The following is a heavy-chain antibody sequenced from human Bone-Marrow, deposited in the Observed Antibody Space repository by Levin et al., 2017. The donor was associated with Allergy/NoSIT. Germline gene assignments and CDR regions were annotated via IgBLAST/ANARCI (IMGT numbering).Heavy chain of an antibody. CDR2: IIPIFGTA. CDR3: ARDYQLLSSYYYYYYGMDV. J-gene: IGHJ6*02. D-gene: IGHD2-2*01. CDR1: GGTFSSYA. Sequence: KISCKASGGTFSSYAISWVRQAPGQGLEWMGGIIPIFGTANYAQKFQGRVTITADESTSTAYMELSSLRSEDTAVYYCARDYQLLSSYYYYYYGMDVWGQGTTVTVSS. V-gene: IGHV1-69*01.